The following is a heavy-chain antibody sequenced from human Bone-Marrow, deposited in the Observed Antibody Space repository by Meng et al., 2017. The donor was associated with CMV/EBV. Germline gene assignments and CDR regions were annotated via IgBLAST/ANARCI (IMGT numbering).Heavy chain of an antibody. CDR3: AKDSGSYSFDY. J-gene: IGHJ4*02. CDR1: GFTFTDAW. V-gene: IGHV3-15*01. CDR2: IKTKTDGGTT. D-gene: IGHD1-26*01. Sequence: GESLKISCIVSGFTFTDAWKNWVRQAPGKGLEWVGRIKTKTDGGTTDYAAPVKGRFTISRDDSKNTLYLQMGSLRAEDMAVYYCAKDSGSYSFDYWGQGTRVTVSS.